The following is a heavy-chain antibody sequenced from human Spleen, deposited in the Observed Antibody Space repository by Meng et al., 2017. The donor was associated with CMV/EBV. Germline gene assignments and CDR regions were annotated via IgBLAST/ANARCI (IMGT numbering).Heavy chain of an antibody. V-gene: IGHV3-49*04. CDR1: GFIFGDYA. CDR3: ARAFPSYSYDSSSLSRNHYGLDV. J-gene: IGHJ6*02. CDR2: IRSKSQGETS. Sequence: GGSLRLSCTASGFIFGDYAMSWARQAPGKGLEWIGFIRSKSQGETSQYAASVTGRFTISRDNAENSLFLQMNSLRAEDTAIYYCARAFPSYSYDSSSLSRNHYGLDVWGQGTTVTVSS. D-gene: IGHD3-22*01.